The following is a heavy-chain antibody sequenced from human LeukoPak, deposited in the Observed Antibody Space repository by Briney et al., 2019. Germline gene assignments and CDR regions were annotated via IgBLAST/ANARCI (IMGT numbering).Heavy chain of an antibody. CDR1: GYTFTGYY. Sequence: ASVKVSCKASGYTFTGYYMHWVRQAPGQGLEWMGWINPNSGGTNYAQRFQGRVTMTRDTSISTAYMELSRLRSDDTAVYYCARVYARYCSGGSCYSWLGYWGQGTLVTVSS. D-gene: IGHD2-15*01. J-gene: IGHJ4*02. CDR3: ARVYARYCSGGSCYSWLGY. V-gene: IGHV1-2*02. CDR2: INPNSGGT.